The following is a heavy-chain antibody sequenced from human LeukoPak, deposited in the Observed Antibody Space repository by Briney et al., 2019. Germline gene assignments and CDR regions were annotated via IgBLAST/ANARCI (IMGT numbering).Heavy chain of an antibody. V-gene: IGHV3-64*01. J-gene: IGHJ3*02. CDR1: GFTFSSYA. D-gene: IGHD3-10*01. Sequence: GGSLRLSCAASGFTFSSYAMHWVRQAPGKGLEYVSAISSNGGSTYYANSVKGRFTISRGNSKNTLYLQMGSLRAEDMAVYYCASSLRGGAFDIWGQGTMVTVSS. CDR3: ASSLRGGAFDI. CDR2: ISSNGGST.